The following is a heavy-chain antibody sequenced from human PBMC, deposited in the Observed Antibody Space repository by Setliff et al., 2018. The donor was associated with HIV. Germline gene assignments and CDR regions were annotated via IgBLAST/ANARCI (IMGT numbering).Heavy chain of an antibody. Sequence: ASVKVSCKASGYNFIDYNFIWVRQAPGQGLEWMGWISAYSGDINYSQKFQGRVTTTKDTSTSTAYMELRSLRSDDTAIYYCARGSEDNVWFDPWGQGTLVTVSS. CDR2: ISAYSGDI. D-gene: IGHD3-10*01. CDR3: ARGSEDNVWFDP. J-gene: IGHJ5*02. V-gene: IGHV1-18*04. CDR1: GYNFIDYN.